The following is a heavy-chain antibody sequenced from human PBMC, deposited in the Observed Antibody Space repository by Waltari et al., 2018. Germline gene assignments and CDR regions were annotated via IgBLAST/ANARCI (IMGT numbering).Heavy chain of an antibody. J-gene: IGHJ4*02. Sequence: VQRXXSGGXLXXPGGXLRRSWAXAXXTFRIYTLTWCGQSPGKWLXXXXSXXXXXXXIYYADSVKGRFTISRDNGRNSLYLEMNSLRAEDTAVYYCARVGPPYCGGDCYPESYWGQGTLVTVSS. D-gene: IGHD2-21*01. CDR2: XXXXXXXI. CDR1: XXTFRIYT. V-gene: IGHV3-21*01. CDR3: ARVGPPYCGGDCYPESY.